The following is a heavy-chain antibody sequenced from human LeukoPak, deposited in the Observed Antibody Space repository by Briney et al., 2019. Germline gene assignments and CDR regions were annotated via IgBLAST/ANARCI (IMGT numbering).Heavy chain of an antibody. CDR1: GDSISSSNW. V-gene: IGHV4-4*02. Sequence: RPSETLSLTCAVSGDSISSSNWWSWVRQPPGKGLEWIGEIYHGGSTNYNPSLKSRVAISVDKSKNQFSLKLSSVTAADTAVYYCARGEMATKPWGGYYYYGTDVWGQGTTVTVSS. CDR3: ARGEMATKPWGGYYYYGTDV. D-gene: IGHD5-24*01. CDR2: IYHGGST. J-gene: IGHJ6*02.